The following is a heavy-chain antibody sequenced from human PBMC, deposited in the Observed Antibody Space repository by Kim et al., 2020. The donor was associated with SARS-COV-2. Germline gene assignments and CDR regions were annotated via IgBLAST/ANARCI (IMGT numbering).Heavy chain of an antibody. CDR2: TTYSGSN. CDR3: ARDRIGYCRSTSCSPHFD. J-gene: IGHJ4*01. Sequence: SESLSLTCTASGDSISSYSWGWIRQPPGKGLEWIAYTTYSGSNNNNPSPKRRVTISVDKSKNQFSLKLTSVTAAATAGFYCARDRIGYCRSTSCSPHFD. CDR1: GDSISSYS. V-gene: IGHV4-59*01. D-gene: IGHD2-2*01.